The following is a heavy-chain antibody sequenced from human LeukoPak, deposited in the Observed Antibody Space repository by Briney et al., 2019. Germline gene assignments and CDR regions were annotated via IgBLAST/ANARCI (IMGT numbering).Heavy chain of an antibody. CDR1: GFSFSSYA. Sequence: GGSLRLSCAASGFSFSSYAMTWVRQAPGKGLEWVSFISGSGVNTYYADSVKGRFTISRDNSKNTLYLQMNSLRAEVTAVYYCAKRFYGGTDYWGQGTLVTVSS. CDR2: ISGSGVNT. CDR3: AKRFYGGTDY. D-gene: IGHD4-23*01. V-gene: IGHV3-23*01. J-gene: IGHJ4*02.